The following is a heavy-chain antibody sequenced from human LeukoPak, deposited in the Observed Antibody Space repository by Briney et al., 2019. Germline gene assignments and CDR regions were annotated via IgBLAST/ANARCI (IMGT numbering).Heavy chain of an antibody. J-gene: IGHJ4*02. Sequence: ASVKVSCKASGYTFINYAIHWVRQAPGQRLEWMGWITPGDGDTKYSQKFQGRVTITRDTSASIAYMELSSLRSEDTAVYYCARGWLAETTVVTPYNYWGQGTLVTVSS. D-gene: IGHD4-23*01. V-gene: IGHV1-3*01. CDR1: GYTFINYA. CDR3: ARGWLAETTVVTPYNY. CDR2: ITPGDGDT.